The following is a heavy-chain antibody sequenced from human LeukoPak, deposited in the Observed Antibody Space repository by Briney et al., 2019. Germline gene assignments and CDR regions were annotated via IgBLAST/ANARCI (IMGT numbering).Heavy chain of an antibody. CDR3: AKREATMGFGFDS. CDR1: GFTFSNYI. V-gene: IGHV3-23*01. CDR2: ISTNGGST. D-gene: IGHD5-12*01. Sequence: GGSLRLSCAAPGFTFSNYIMTWVRQAPGKGLEWVSTISTNGGSTYYADSVKGRFTISRDNLKNTLYLQMNSLRAEDTAVYYCAKREATMGFGFDSWGQGTLVTVSS. J-gene: IGHJ4*02.